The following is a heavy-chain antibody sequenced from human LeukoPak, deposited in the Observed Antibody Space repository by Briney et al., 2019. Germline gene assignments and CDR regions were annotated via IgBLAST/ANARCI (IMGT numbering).Heavy chain of an antibody. V-gene: IGHV4-30-2*01. CDR2: IYHSGST. CDR1: GGSISSGDYS. CDR3: ARVLTGGYWYFDL. J-gene: IGHJ2*01. D-gene: IGHD7-27*01. Sequence: SQTLSLTCAVSGGSISSGDYSWSWIRQPPGEGLEWIGYIYHSGSTYHDPSLKSRVTISLDRSKDQFSLKLSSVTAADTAVYYCARVLTGGYWYFDLWGRGTLVTVSS.